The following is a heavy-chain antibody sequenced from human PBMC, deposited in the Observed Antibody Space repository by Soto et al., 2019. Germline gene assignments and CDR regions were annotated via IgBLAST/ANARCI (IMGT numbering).Heavy chain of an antibody. CDR2: ISGSSSNI. J-gene: IGHJ2*01. V-gene: IGHV3-48*01. CDR3: XXXXXXXXXXXXXLDL. CDR1: GFSFSNYA. Sequence: EVQLVESGGGLVQPGGSLRLSCAASGFSFSNYAMDWVRQAPGKGLEWVSYISGSSSNIRYADSVKGRFTISRDNAKXXXXXXXXXXXXXXXXXXXXXXXXXXXXXXXXXLDLWGRGTLVTVSS.